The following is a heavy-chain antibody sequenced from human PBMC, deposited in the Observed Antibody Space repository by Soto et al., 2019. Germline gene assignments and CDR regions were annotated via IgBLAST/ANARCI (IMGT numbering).Heavy chain of an antibody. Sequence: GGSLRLSCAASGFIFSTYAMHWVRQAPGKGLEWVAVISYDGSNKYHADSVKGRFTISRDNSKNTLYLQMNSLRVEDTALYYCARDRKDGKNLAYYGMDVWGQGTTVTVSS. CDR2: ISYDGSNK. J-gene: IGHJ6*02. CDR1: GFIFSTYA. CDR3: ARDRKDGKNLAYYGMDV. D-gene: IGHD2-21*01. V-gene: IGHV3-30-3*01.